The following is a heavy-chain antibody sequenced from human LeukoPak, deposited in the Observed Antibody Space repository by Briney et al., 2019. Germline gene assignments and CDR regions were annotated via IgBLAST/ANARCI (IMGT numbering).Heavy chain of an antibody. Sequence: GASVKVSCKASGYTFTNYYLHWVRQAPGQGLAWMGIINPSGGTTRYVEKFQGRVTMTRDTSASTVYMELSSLRSEDTAVYYCARDLLDGDLRQYSSSWNVGHTVDYWGQGTLVSVSS. J-gene: IGHJ4*02. CDR2: INPSGGTT. CDR3: ARDLLDGDLRQYSSSWNVGHTVDY. D-gene: IGHD6-13*01. V-gene: IGHV1-46*01. CDR1: GYTFTNYY.